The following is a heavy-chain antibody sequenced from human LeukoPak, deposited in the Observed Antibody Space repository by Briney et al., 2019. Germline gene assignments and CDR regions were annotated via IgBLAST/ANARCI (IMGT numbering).Heavy chain of an antibody. CDR3: ARDRGGYRPFQH. CDR1: GYTFTNYG. D-gene: IGHD3-22*01. J-gene: IGHJ1*01. CDR2: ISAYNGNT. Sequence: GASVKVSCKASGYTFTNYGISWVRQAPGQGLEWMGWISAYNGNTKYGQKLQGRVTMTTDTSTSTAYMELRSLRYDDTAVYYCARDRGGYRPFQHWGLGTLIAVSS. V-gene: IGHV1-18*01.